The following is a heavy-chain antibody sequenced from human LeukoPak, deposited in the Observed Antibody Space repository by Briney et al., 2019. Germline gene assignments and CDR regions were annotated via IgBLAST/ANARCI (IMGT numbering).Heavy chain of an antibody. V-gene: IGHV3-23*01. Sequence: GGSLRLSCAASGFTFSSYAMSWVRQAPGKGLEWVSAISGSGGNTYYAASVKGRFTISRDNSKNTLYLQVNSLRAEDTAVYYCAKDSRLLRGVFLFYYYGLDVWGQGTTVTVSS. CDR1: GFTFSSYA. J-gene: IGHJ6*02. CDR2: ISGSGGNT. CDR3: AKDSRLLRGVFLFYYYGLDV. D-gene: IGHD3-10*01.